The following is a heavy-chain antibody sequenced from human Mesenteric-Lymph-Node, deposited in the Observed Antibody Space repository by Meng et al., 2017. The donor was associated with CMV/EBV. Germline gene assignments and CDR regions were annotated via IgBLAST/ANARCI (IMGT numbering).Heavy chain of an antibody. V-gene: IGHV1-2*02. CDR2: INPNSGGT. D-gene: IGHD2-2*01. J-gene: IGHJ5*02. CDR3: ARADCSSTSCQIGDWFDP. CDR1: TFTGYY. Sequence: TFTGYYMKWARQAPGQGLEWMGWINPNSGGTNYAQKFQGRVTMTRDTSISTAYMELSRLRSDDTAVYYCARADCSSTSCQIGDWFDPWGQGTLVTVSS.